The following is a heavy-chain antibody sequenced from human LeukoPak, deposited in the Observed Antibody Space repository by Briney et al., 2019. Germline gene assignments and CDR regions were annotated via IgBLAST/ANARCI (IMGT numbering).Heavy chain of an antibody. J-gene: IGHJ2*01. CDR2: INHSGST. Sequence: SETLSLTCAVYGGSFSGYYWSWIRQPPGKGLEWIGEINHSGSTNYNPSLKSRVTISVDTSKNQFSLKLSSVTAADTAVYYCASLRGASYYYDSSGYLAYWGRGTLVTVSS. CDR3: ASLRGASYYYDSSGYLAY. V-gene: IGHV4-34*01. CDR1: GGSFSGYY. D-gene: IGHD3-22*01.